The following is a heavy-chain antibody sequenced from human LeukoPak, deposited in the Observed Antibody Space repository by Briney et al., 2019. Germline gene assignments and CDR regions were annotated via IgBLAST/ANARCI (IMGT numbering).Heavy chain of an antibody. J-gene: IGHJ6*02. CDR2: IYYSGST. CDR3: ARRDSYYGMDV. CDR1: GGSISSYY. Sequence: PSETLSLTCTVSGGSISSYYWSWIRQPPGKGLEWIGYIYYSGSTNYNTSLKSRVTISVDTSKNQFSLKLSSVTAADTAVYYCARRDSYYGMDVWGQGTTVTVSS. V-gene: IGHV4-59*08.